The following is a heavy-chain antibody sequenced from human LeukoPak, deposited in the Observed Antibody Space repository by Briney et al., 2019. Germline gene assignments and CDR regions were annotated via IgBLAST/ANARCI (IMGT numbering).Heavy chain of an antibody. Sequence: SETLSLTCTVSGGSISSYYWSWIRQPPGKGLEWIGYIYYSGSTNYNPSLESRVTISVDTSKNQFSLKLSSVTAADTAVYYCARDGPLRGDFDYWGQGTLVTVSS. CDR1: GGSISSYY. D-gene: IGHD5-12*01. CDR3: ARDGPLRGDFDY. V-gene: IGHV4-59*01. CDR2: IYYSGST. J-gene: IGHJ4*02.